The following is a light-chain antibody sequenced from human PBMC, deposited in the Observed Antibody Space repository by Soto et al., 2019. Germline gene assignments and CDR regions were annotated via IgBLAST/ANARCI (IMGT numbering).Light chain of an antibody. J-gene: IGLJ1*01. Sequence: QSALTQPPSASGSPGQSVAISCTETSSDIGGYNYVSWYQQHPGKAPKLMIYEVNKRPSGVPDRFSGCKSGNTASLTVSGLQAEDEADYYCSSYAGSSNVFGTGTKVTVL. CDR1: SSDIGGYNY. CDR3: SSYAGSSNV. CDR2: EVN. V-gene: IGLV2-8*01.